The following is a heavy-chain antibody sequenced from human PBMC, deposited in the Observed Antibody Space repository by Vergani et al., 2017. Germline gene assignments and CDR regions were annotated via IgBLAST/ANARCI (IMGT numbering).Heavy chain of an antibody. J-gene: IGHJ4*02. V-gene: IGHV3-23*01. D-gene: IGHD1-26*01. CDR2: LTGGGGST. CDR1: GFTFSTYA. CDR3: VKDAGSYENFFDS. Sequence: EVQLLESGGSLKQPGGSVRLSCAASGFTFSTYAMHWVLQAPGKGLEWVSALTGGGGSTHYADSFKGRFIISRDNSRDTLSLQMNSLRPEDTAPYYCVKDAGSYENFFDSWGQGTLVTVSS.